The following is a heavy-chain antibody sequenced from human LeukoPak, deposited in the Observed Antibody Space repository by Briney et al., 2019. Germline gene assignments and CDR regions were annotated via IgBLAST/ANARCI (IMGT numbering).Heavy chain of an antibody. CDR1: GFTFTSYA. Sequence: GGSLRLSCAASGFTFTSYAMSWVRQAPGKGLEWVSSISGSGGSTFYVDSVKGRFTISRDNTKNTLYLQMNSLRAEDTALYYCAKDPQRGSPYYFDYWGRGTLVTVSS. J-gene: IGHJ4*02. D-gene: IGHD1-26*01. CDR3: AKDPQRGSPYYFDY. CDR2: ISGSGGST. V-gene: IGHV3-23*01.